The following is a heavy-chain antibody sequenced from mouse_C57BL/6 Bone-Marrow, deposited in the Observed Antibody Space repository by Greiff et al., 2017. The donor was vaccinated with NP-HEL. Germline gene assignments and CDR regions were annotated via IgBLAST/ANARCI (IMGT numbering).Heavy chain of an antibody. D-gene: IGHD2-12*01. CDR1: GFSFNTYA. CDR2: IRSKSNNYAT. J-gene: IGHJ4*01. V-gene: IGHV10-1*01. Sequence: EVQLQQSGGGLVQPKGSLKLSCAASGFSFNTYAMNWVRQAPGKGLEWVARIRSKSNNYATYYADSVKDRFTISRDDSESMLYLQMNNLKTEDTAMYYCVRHRYSFYAMDYWGQGTSVTVSS. CDR3: VRHRYSFYAMDY.